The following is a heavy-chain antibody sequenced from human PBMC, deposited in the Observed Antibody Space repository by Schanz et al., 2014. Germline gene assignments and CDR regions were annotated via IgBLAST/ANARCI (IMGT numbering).Heavy chain of an antibody. Sequence: QVQLVQSGAEVKKPGSSVKVSCKASGGTFSTYTISWVRQAPGQGLEWMGRIIPILGIANYAQKIQGRVTFTADKSTRTAYMELSSLKSEDTAVYYCAGGPLGPSPWGQGTLVTVSS. J-gene: IGHJ5*02. D-gene: IGHD3-3*01. CDR1: GGTFSTYT. CDR3: AGGPLGPSP. CDR2: IIPILGIA. V-gene: IGHV1-69*02.